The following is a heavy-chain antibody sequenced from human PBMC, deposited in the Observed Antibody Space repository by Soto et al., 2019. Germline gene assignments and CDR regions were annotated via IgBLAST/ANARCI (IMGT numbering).Heavy chain of an antibody. J-gene: IGHJ6*02. V-gene: IGHV1-69*13. D-gene: IGHD3-22*01. CDR2: IIPIFGTA. CDR1: GYTFTSYY. CDR3: AEAYYYDSSGYYYYGMDV. Sequence: GASVKVSCKASGYTFTSYYMHWVRQAPGQGLEWMGGIIPIFGTANYAQKFRGRVTITADESTSTAYMELSSLRSEDTAVYYCAEAYYYDSSGYYYYGMDVWGQGTTVTVSS.